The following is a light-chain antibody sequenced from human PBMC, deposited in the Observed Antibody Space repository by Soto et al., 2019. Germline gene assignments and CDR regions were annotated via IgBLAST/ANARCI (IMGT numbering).Light chain of an antibody. CDR3: QQYNSYSYT. V-gene: IGKV1-5*03. Sequence: DIQMTQSPSTLSASVGDRVTIACRASQTINDWLAWYQQKPGKAPNLPIYRASNLQSGVPSRFSGSGSGTEFTLTISSLQPDDFATYYCQQYNSYSYTFGQGTKVDIK. CDR2: RAS. J-gene: IGKJ2*01. CDR1: QTINDW.